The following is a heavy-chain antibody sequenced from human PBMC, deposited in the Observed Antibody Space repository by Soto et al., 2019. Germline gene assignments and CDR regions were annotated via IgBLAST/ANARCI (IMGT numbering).Heavy chain of an antibody. CDR3: AKPQEDYYDSSGYYYAFDI. J-gene: IGHJ3*02. CDR2: ISGSGGSR. V-gene: IGHV3-23*01. CDR1: GFTFSSYA. D-gene: IGHD3-22*01. Sequence: GGSLRLSCAASGFTFSSYAMSWVRQAPGKGLEWVSAISGSGGSRYYADSVKGRFTISRDNAKNTLYLQMNSLRAEDTAVYYCAKPQEDYYDSSGYYYAFDIWGQGTMVTVSS.